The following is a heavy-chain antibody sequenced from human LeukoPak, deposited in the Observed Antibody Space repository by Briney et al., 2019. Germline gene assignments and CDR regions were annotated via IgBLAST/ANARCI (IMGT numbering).Heavy chain of an antibody. J-gene: IGHJ4*02. D-gene: IGHD6-19*01. CDR2: IYPGGSDT. Sequence: PGESLKISCKGSGYSFTTYWIVWVRQMPGKGLEWMGIIYPGGSDTRYSPSFQGQVTISVDKSISTAFLQWSSLKASDTAVYYCARGGSGWFHNYDYWGQGTLVTVSS. CDR1: GYSFTTYW. V-gene: IGHV5-51*01. CDR3: ARGGSGWFHNYDY.